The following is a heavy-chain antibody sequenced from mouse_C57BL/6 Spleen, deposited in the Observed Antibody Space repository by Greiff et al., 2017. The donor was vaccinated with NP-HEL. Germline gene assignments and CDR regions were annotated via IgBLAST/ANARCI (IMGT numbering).Heavy chain of an antibody. D-gene: IGHD3-1*01. J-gene: IGHJ4*01. CDR2: INPSSGYT. CDR1: GYTFTSYW. Sequence: QVQLQQSGAELAKPGASVKLSCKASGYTFTSYWMHWVKQRPGQGLEWIGYINPSSGYTKYNQKFKDKATLTADKSSSTAYMQLSSLTYEDSAVYYCAPGDGRRAYAMDYWGQGTSVTVSS. CDR3: APGDGRRAYAMDY. V-gene: IGHV1-7*01.